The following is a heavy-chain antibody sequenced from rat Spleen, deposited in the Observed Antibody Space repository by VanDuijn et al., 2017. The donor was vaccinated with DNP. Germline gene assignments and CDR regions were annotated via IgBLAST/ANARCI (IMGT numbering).Heavy chain of an antibody. CDR1: GYSITSNY. V-gene: IGHV3-1*01. CDR2: ISYSGRT. D-gene: IGHD1-11*01. J-gene: IGHJ2*01. Sequence: EVQLQESGPGLLKPSQSLSLTCSVTGYSITSNYWGWIRKFPGNKMEWIGHISYSGRTTYNPSLKSRISITRDTSKNQIFLQLNSVNTDDTATYYCARWRIGPHYFDSWGQGVMVTVSS. CDR3: ARWRIGPHYFDS.